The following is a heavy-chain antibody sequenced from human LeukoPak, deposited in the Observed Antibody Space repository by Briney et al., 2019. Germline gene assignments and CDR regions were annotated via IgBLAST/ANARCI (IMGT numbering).Heavy chain of an antibody. V-gene: IGHV1-46*01. Sequence: ASVKVSCKASGGTFSSYAISWVRQAPGQGLEWMGIINPSGGSTSYAQKFQGRVTMTRDTSTSTVYMELSSLRSEDTAVYYCARDPYYYDSSGSPDYWGQGTLVTVSS. J-gene: IGHJ4*02. CDR2: INPSGGST. CDR3: ARDPYYYDSSGSPDY. D-gene: IGHD3-22*01. CDR1: GGTFSSYA.